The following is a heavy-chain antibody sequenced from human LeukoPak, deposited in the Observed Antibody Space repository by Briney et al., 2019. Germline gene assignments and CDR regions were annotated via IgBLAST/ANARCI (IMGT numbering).Heavy chain of an antibody. J-gene: IGHJ4*02. V-gene: IGHV1-24*01. D-gene: IGHD1-1*01. CDR2: FDPEDGET. CDR3: ATIPRHQLNYYFDY. CDR1: GYTLTELS. Sequence: ASVTVSCKVSGYTLTELSMHWVRQAPGKGLEWMGGFDPEDGETIYAQKFQGRVTMTEDTSTETAYMELSSLRSEDTAVYYCATIPRHQLNYYFDYWGQGTLVTVSS.